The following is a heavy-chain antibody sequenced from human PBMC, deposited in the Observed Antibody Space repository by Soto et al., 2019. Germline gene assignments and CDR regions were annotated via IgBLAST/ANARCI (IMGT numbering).Heavy chain of an antibody. D-gene: IGHD3-22*01. V-gene: IGHV5-10-1*01. CDR1: GYSFTSYW. Sequence: GESLKISCKGSGYSFTSYWISWVRQMPGKGLEWMGRIDPSDSYTNYSQSFHGHVTISADKSISTAYLQWSSLKAADSAMYYCATHLYSFGLYDSDRSGCLFDYWGQGTLVTVSS. J-gene: IGHJ4*02. CDR2: IDPSDSYT. CDR3: ATHLYSFGLYDSDRSGCLFDY.